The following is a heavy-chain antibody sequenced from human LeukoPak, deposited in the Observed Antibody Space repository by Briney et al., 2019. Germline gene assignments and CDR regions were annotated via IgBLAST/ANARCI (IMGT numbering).Heavy chain of an antibody. CDR1: GFTFSSYS. CDR3: ARGLSGVRGVDYVFDI. Sequence: GGSLRLSCLASGFTFSSYSMNWVRQAPGKGLEWVSYITNSGNTIYYADSVKGRFTISRDNAKNSLYLQMNSLRDEDTAVYYCARGLSGVRGVDYVFDIWGQGTLVTVSS. J-gene: IGHJ3*02. CDR2: ITNSGNTI. D-gene: IGHD3-10*01. V-gene: IGHV3-48*02.